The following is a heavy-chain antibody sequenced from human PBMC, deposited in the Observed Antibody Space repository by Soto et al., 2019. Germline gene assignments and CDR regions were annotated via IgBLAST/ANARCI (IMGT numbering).Heavy chain of an antibody. CDR2: VYYSGGT. V-gene: IGHV4-30-4*01. CDR3: VRDYRATSDGARDV. Sequence: SETLSLSCTVSGGSISSGYYHWSWIRQPPGKGLEWIGAVYYSGGTYYNPSLKSRITISVDTSKNQFSLKLTSVTAADTAVYYCVRDYRATSDGARDVWGQGPTVTVS. D-gene: IGHD1-26*01. J-gene: IGHJ6*02. CDR1: GGSISSGYYH.